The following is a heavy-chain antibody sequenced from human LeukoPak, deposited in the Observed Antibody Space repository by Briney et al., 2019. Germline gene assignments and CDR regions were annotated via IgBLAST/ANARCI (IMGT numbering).Heavy chain of an antibody. Sequence: GESLKISCKGSGYSFTSYWIGWVRQMPGKGLEWMGIIYPGDSDTRYSPSFQGQVTISADKSISTAYLQWSSLKASDTAMYYCASCISGSWCYYYYGMDVWGQGTTVTVSS. CDR1: GYSFTSYW. CDR2: IYPGDSDT. J-gene: IGHJ6*02. V-gene: IGHV5-51*01. D-gene: IGHD6-13*01. CDR3: ASCISGSWCYYYYGMDV.